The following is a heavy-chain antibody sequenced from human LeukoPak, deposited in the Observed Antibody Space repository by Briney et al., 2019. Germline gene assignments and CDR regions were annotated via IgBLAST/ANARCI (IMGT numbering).Heavy chain of an antibody. D-gene: IGHD6-13*01. CDR3: ARVKEAAADLYDAFDI. Sequence: GESLKISCKGSGYSFTSYWIGWVRQMPGKGLEWMGIIYPGDSDTRYSPSFQGQVTISADKPISTAYLQWSSLKASDTAMYYCARVKEAAADLYDAFDIWGQGTMVTVSS. CDR1: GYSFTSYW. J-gene: IGHJ3*02. CDR2: IYPGDSDT. V-gene: IGHV5-51*04.